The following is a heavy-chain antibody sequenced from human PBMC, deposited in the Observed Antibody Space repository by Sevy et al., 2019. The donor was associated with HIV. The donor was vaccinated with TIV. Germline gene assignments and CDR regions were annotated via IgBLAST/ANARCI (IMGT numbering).Heavy chain of an antibody. CDR3: ARTLRGNFDSSASAFDI. D-gene: IGHD3-22*01. J-gene: IGHJ3*02. Sequence: SETLSLTCAVSGYSIRSDDYWVWIRQPPGKGLEWIGNIFHSGSTYYNSSLKSRVSVSVDTSMNQFSLKLNSVTAADTAVYYCARTLRGNFDSSASAFDIWGQGTMVTVSS. CDR2: IFHSGST. CDR1: GYSIRSDDY. V-gene: IGHV4-38-2*01.